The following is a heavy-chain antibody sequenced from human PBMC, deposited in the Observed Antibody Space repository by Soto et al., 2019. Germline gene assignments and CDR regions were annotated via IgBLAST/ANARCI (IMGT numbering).Heavy chain of an antibody. Sequence: SLRLSCAASGFTFRSYGMHWVRQAPGKGLEWVAVISYDGSNKEYADSVKGRFTISRDNSKNTLYVQMNSLRAEDTAVYYCATGICSSTSCYTVDYFDYWGQGTLVTVSS. CDR3: ATGICSSTSCYTVDYFDY. CDR1: GFTFRSYG. CDR2: ISYDGSNK. V-gene: IGHV3-30*03. D-gene: IGHD2-2*02. J-gene: IGHJ4*02.